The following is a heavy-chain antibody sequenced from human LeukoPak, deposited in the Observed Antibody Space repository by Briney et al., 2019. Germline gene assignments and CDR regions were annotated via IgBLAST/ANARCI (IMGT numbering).Heavy chain of an antibody. J-gene: IGHJ4*02. CDR3: AKALGSTVTTRTYFDY. Sequence: GGSLRLSCAASGFTFHDYAMHWVRQAPGKGLEWVSGLSWNGGNIGYAESVRGRFTISRDNAGNSLYLQMNSLRPEDTAPYYCAKALGSTVTTRTYFDYWGQGTLVTVSS. D-gene: IGHD4-17*01. CDR2: LSWNGGNI. CDR1: GFTFHDYA. V-gene: IGHV3-9*01.